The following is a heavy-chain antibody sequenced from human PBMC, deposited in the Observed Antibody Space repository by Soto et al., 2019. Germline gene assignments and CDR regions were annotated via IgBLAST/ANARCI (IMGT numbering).Heavy chain of an antibody. Sequence: GGSLRLSCTASGFTFGDYAMSWFRQAPGNGLEWVGFFRSKAYGGTTEYAASVKGRFTISRDDSKSIAYLQMNSLKTEDTAVYYCTRATSDPMVRGVLYYYGMDVWGQGTTVTVSS. CDR1: GFTFGDYA. CDR2: FRSKAYGGTT. CDR3: TRATSDPMVRGVLYYYGMDV. D-gene: IGHD3-10*01. V-gene: IGHV3-49*03. J-gene: IGHJ6*02.